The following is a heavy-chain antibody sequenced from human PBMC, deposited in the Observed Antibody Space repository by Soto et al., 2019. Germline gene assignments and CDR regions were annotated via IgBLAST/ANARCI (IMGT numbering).Heavy chain of an antibody. CDR3: ARHSLALRKNNWFDP. Sequence: SESLSLACTVSGDSVISRDFSWGWVRHPPGKGLEWIGSICYLGSSYYNPSLKSRVTMSVDTSKNQFSLRLRSVTAADTALYFCARHSLALRKNNWFDPWGQGIMVTVS. D-gene: IGHD3-3*02. V-gene: IGHV4-39*01. J-gene: IGHJ5*02. CDR1: GDSVISRDFS. CDR2: ICYLGSS.